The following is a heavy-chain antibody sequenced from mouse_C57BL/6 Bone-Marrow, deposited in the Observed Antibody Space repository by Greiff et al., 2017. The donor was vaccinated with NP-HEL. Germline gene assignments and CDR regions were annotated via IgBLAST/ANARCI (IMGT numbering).Heavy chain of an antibody. J-gene: IGHJ1*03. V-gene: IGHV1-64*01. CDR1: GYTFTSYW. CDR3: ARRKVYSNYWDVEG. D-gene: IGHD2-5*01. CDR2: IHPNSGST. Sequence: QVQLQQPGAELVKPGASVKLSCKASGYTFTSYWMHWVKQRPGQGLEWIGMIHPNSGSTNYNEKFKSKATLTVDTSSSTAYMQLSSLTSEDSAVYYCARRKVYSNYWDVEGWGTATTVTVAS.